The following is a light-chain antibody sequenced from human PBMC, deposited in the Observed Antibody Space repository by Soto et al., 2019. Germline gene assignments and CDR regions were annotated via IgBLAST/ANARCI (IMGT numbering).Light chain of an antibody. CDR2: GNS. CDR3: QSYDSSLSGYV. J-gene: IGLJ1*01. V-gene: IGLV1-40*01. CDR1: SSNIGAGYD. Sequence: QSVLTQPPSVSGAPGQRVTISCTGSSSNIGAGYDVHWYHQLPGTSPKVLIYGNSNRPSGVPDRFSGSKSGTSASLAITGLQAEDEADYYCQSYDSSLSGYVFGTGTKLNVL.